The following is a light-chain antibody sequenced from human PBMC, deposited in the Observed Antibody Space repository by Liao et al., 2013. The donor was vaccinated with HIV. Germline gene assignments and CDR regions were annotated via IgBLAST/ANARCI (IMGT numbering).Light chain of an antibody. Sequence: SYELTQPPSVSVAPGKTARITCGGTNIGIKSVHWYQQRPGQAPVLVIYYDGDRPSGIPERFSGSNSGNTATLTIRGTQALDEADYYCQTWDTNSWVFGGGTKLTVL. V-gene: IGLV3-21*01. CDR2: YDG. J-gene: IGLJ3*02. CDR1: NIGIKS. CDR3: QTWDTNSWV.